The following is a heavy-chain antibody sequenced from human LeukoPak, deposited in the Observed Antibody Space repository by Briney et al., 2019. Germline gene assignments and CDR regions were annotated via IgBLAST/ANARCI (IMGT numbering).Heavy chain of an antibody. Sequence: SETLSLTCTVSGGSISSYYWSWIRQPAGRGLEWIGRIYTSGSTNYNPSLKSRVTISVDTSKNQFSLKLSSVTAADTAVYYCARQNPDSSGWYENAFDIWGQGTMVTVSS. D-gene: IGHD6-19*01. CDR1: GGSISSYY. J-gene: IGHJ3*02. CDR2: IYTSGST. V-gene: IGHV4-4*07. CDR3: ARQNPDSSGWYENAFDI.